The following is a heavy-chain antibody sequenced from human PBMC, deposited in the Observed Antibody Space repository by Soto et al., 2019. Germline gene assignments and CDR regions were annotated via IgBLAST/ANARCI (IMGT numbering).Heavy chain of an antibody. CDR2: IIPIFGTA. V-gene: IGHV1-69*13. CDR1: GGTFSSYA. CDR3: ASGYCSGGSCSSSAYYYGMDV. D-gene: IGHD2-15*01. Sequence: GASVKVSCKASGGTFSSYAISWVRQAPGQGLEWMGGIIPIFGTANYAQKFQGRVTITADESTSTAYMELSSLRSEDTAVYYCASGYCSGGSCSSSAYYYGMDVWGQGTTVTV. J-gene: IGHJ6*02.